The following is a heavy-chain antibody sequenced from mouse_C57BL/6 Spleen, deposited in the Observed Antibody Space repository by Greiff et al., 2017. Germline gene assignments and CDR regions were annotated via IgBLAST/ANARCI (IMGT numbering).Heavy chain of an antibody. D-gene: IGHD2-3*01. J-gene: IGHJ4*01. CDR3: ARFLYDGYYDYYAMDY. CDR2: IYPRSGNT. CDR1: GYTFTSYG. Sequence: QVQLQQSGAELARPGASVKLSCKASGYTFTSYGISWVKQRTGQGLEWIGEIYPRSGNTYYNEKFKGKATLTADKSSSTAYMELRSLTSEDSAVYFCARFLYDGYYDYYAMDYWVQGTSVTVSS. V-gene: IGHV1-81*01.